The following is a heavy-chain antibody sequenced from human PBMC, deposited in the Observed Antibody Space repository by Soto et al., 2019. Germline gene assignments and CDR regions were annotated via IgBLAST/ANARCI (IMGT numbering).Heavy chain of an antibody. Sequence: XETLSLTCTVSGCSISSYYWRWIRQPPGKGLDWIGYIYYNGSTNYNPSLKSRVTISVDTSKNQFSLKLSSVTAADTAVYYCARSYSGYSGSNWFDHWGQGTLVTVSS. V-gene: IGHV4-59*01. J-gene: IGHJ5*02. CDR3: ARSYSGYSGSNWFDH. D-gene: IGHD5-12*01. CDR1: GCSISSYY. CDR2: IYYNGST.